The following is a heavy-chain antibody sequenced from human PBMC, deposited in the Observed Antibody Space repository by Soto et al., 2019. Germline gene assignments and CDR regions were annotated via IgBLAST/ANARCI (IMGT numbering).Heavy chain of an antibody. CDR3: AKDLDPSYYYDSSGYLDY. Sequence: LRLSCAASGFTFSSYGMHWVRQAPGKGLEWVAVISYDGSNKYYADSVKGRFTISRDNSKNTLYLQMNSLRAEDTAVYYCAKDLDPSYYYDSSGYLDYWGQGTLVTVSS. CDR1: GFTFSSYG. CDR2: ISYDGSNK. V-gene: IGHV3-30*18. D-gene: IGHD3-22*01. J-gene: IGHJ4*02.